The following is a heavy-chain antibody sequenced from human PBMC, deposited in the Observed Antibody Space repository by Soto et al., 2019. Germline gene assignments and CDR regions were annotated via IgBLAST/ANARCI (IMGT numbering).Heavy chain of an antibody. CDR3: AHSVTMVRGDWFDP. V-gene: IGHV2-5*02. J-gene: IGHJ5*02. D-gene: IGHD3-10*01. CDR1: GFSLSTSGVG. Sequence: QITLKESGPTLVKPTQTLTLTCTFSGFSLSTSGVGVGWIRQPPGKALEWLALIYWDDDKRYSPSLKSRLTITKDNSKNQVVLTMTNMDPVDTATYYCAHSVTMVRGDWFDPWGQGTLVTVSS. CDR2: IYWDDDK.